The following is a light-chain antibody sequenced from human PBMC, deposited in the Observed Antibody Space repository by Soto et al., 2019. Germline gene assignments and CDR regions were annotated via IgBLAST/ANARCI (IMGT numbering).Light chain of an antibody. J-gene: IGKJ1*01. CDR2: DAS. CDR3: QQYETFSRT. V-gene: IGKV1-5*01. CDR1: QSVSGW. Sequence: DIQMTQSPSTLSASVGDTVTVTCRASQSVSGWLAWYQQKPGEAPKLLIYDASALPRVFPSRFSGSGSGTKFILTIASLQPDYFATYYCQQYETFSRTFGPGTKVEI.